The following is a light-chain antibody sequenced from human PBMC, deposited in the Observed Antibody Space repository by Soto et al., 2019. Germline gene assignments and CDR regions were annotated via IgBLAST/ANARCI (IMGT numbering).Light chain of an antibody. Sequence: EIVLTQSPGNLSLSPGESATLSCRASQSITRSYLAWYQQRPGQAPRLLIYGASSRATGIPDRFSGSGSGTDFTLTISSLEPEDFAVYYCQQRRSWPPTITFGQGTRLEI. J-gene: IGKJ5*01. CDR2: GAS. V-gene: IGKV3D-20*02. CDR1: QSITRSY. CDR3: QQRRSWPPTIT.